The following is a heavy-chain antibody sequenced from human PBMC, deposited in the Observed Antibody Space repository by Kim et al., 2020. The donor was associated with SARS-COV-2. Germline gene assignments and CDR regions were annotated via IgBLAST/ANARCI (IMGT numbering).Heavy chain of an antibody. CDR3: ARRYCSSTSCLIDY. D-gene: IGHD2-2*01. CDR2: ISSSGSTI. V-gene: IGHV3-48*03. J-gene: IGHJ4*02. CDR1: GFTFSSYD. Sequence: GGSLRLSCAASGFTFSSYDMNWVRQAPGKGLEWVSYISSSGSTIHYADSVKGRFTISRDNAKSSLYMEMNSLRAEDTADYYCARRYCSSTSCLIDYWGQGTLVTVSS.